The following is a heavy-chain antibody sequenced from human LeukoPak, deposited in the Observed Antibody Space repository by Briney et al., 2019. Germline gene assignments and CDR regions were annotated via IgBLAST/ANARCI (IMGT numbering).Heavy chain of an antibody. V-gene: IGHV3-48*04. D-gene: IGHD1-26*01. CDR2: ISSSGSTI. J-gene: IGHJ5*02. CDR1: GFTFSSYN. Sequence: PGGSLRLSCAASGFTFSSYNMNWVRQAPGKGLEWVSYISSSGSTIYYADSVKGRFTISRDNAKNSLYLQMNSLRAEDTAVYYCARAGSGRSPDWFDPWGQGTLVTVSS. CDR3: ARAGSGRSPDWFDP.